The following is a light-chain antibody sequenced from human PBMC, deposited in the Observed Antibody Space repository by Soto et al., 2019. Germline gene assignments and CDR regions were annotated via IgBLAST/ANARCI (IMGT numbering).Light chain of an antibody. CDR1: SSDVGGYNY. J-gene: IGLJ2*01. V-gene: IGLV2-14*01. Sequence: QSVLTQPASVSGSPGPSITIACTGTSSDVGGYNYVSWYQQHPGKAPKLMIYDVSNRPSGVSNRFSGSKSGNTASLTISGLQAEDETDYYCSSYTLRSSLNVVFGEGTKLTVL. CDR2: DVS. CDR3: SSYTLRSSLNVV.